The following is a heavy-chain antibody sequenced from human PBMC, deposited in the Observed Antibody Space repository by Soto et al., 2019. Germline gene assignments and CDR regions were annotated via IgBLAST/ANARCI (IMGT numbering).Heavy chain of an antibody. Sequence: GTLSLTCTVSGGSIRSRSYYWGWIRQPPGKGLEWIGSIYYSGSTYYNPSLKSRVTISVDTSKNQFSLKLSSVTAADTAVYYCARRTTVSYGMDVWGQGTTVTVSS. CDR1: GGSIRSRSYY. CDR3: ARRTTVSYGMDV. V-gene: IGHV4-39*01. J-gene: IGHJ6*02. D-gene: IGHD4-4*01. CDR2: IYYSGST.